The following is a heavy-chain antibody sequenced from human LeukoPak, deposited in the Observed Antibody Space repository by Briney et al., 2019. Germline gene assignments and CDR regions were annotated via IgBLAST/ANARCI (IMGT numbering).Heavy chain of an antibody. CDR3: ARADDFWSGYFSEHLDY. D-gene: IGHD3-3*01. CDR1: GYTFTSYV. CDR2: ISAYNGNT. V-gene: IGHV1-18*01. J-gene: IGHJ4*02. Sequence: ASVKVSCKASGYTFTSYVMSWVRQALGQGVEGMGWISAYNGNTNYAQKLQGRVTMTTDTSTSTAYMELRSLRSDDTAVYYCARADDFWSGYFSEHLDYWGQGTLVTVSS.